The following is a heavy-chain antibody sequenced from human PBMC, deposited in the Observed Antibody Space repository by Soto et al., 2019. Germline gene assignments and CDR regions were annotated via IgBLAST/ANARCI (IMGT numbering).Heavy chain of an antibody. V-gene: IGHV1-69*01. J-gene: IGHJ4*02. CDR3: EREEGGDMIRFGSGGFDY. CDR2: IIPIFGTA. D-gene: IGHD3-16*01. Sequence: QVQLVQSGAEVKKPGSSVKVSCKASGGTFSSYAISWVRQAPGQGLEWMGGIIPIFGTANYAQKFQGRVRITADESRSSAYMGRRSLRSEDTAVYYCEREEGGDMIRFGSGGFDYWGQGTLVTVSS. CDR1: GGTFSSYA.